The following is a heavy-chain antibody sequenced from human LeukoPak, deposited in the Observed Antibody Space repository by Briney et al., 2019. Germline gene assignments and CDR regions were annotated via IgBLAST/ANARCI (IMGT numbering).Heavy chain of an antibody. V-gene: IGHV4-59*01. CDR1: GGSIGSYY. Sequence: SETLSLTCSVSGGSIGSYYWSWIRQPPGKGLEGIGYIYYSGSNNYNPSLKRRVTISVDTSKNQFSLKLSSVTAADTAVYYCASHSGSYAYFDYWGQGTLVTVSS. CDR2: IYYSGSN. D-gene: IGHD1-26*01. J-gene: IGHJ4*02. CDR3: ASHSGSYAYFDY.